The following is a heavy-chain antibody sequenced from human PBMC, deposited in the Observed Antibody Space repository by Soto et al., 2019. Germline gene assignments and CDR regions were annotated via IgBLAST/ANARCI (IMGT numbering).Heavy chain of an antibody. CDR2: ISYDGINK. CDR3: AKLGGFVDLLSSFDP. J-gene: IGHJ5*02. V-gene: IGHV3-30*18. CDR1: GFTFSSYR. Sequence: GGSLRLSGAAYGFTFSSYRMHWVRHAPCKGMEWVAVISYDGINKYYADSVKVRFTISRDNSKNTLYLPMNSLRAEDTAVYYFAKLGGFVDLLSSFDPLGQGTRLIVSS. D-gene: IGHD3-10*01.